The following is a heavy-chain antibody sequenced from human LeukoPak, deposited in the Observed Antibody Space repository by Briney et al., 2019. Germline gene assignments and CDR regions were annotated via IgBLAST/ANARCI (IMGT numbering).Heavy chain of an antibody. D-gene: IGHD6-19*01. Sequence: NAGGSLRLSCAASGFTFSSYSMNWVRQAPGKGLEWVSSISSSSSYIYYADSVKGRFTISRDNAKNSLYLQMNSLRAEDTAVYYCARGSGWYVSGAFDIWGQGTMVTVSS. V-gene: IGHV3-21*01. CDR2: ISSSSSYI. CDR3: ARGSGWYVSGAFDI. CDR1: GFTFSSYS. J-gene: IGHJ3*02.